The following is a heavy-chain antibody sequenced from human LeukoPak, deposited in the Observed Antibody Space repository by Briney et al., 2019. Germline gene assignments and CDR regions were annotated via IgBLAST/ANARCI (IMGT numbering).Heavy chain of an antibody. Sequence: GASVKVSCKASGYTFTGYYMHWVRQAPGQGLEWMGWINPNSGGTNYAQKFQGRVTMTRDTSISTAYMELSRLRSDDTAVYYCARDGIGWELLGNEYYFDYWGQGTLVTVSS. V-gene: IGHV1-2*02. J-gene: IGHJ4*02. CDR2: INPNSGGT. D-gene: IGHD1-26*01. CDR3: ARDGIGWELLGNEYYFDY. CDR1: GYTFTGYY.